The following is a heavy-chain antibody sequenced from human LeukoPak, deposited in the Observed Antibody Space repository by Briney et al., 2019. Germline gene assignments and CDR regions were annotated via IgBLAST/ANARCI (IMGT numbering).Heavy chain of an antibody. J-gene: IGHJ5*02. V-gene: IGHV1-18*01. CDR2: MSAYNGNT. D-gene: IGHD2-15*01. Sequence: ASVKVSCKASGYTFSNYGISWVRQAPGQGLEWMGWMSAYNGNTDYAQKLQGRVTMTTDTSTSTAYMELKSLRSDDTAVYYCARGGVGYCSGGSCPYSWFDPWGQGTLVTVSS. CDR1: GYTFSNYG. CDR3: ARGGVGYCSGGSCPYSWFDP.